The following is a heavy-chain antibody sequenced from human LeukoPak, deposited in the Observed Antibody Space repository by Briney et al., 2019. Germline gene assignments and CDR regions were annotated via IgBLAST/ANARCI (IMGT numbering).Heavy chain of an antibody. CDR3: ARDRYGDYVWGLGYYYYYYMDV. CDR2: IKQDGSEK. V-gene: IGHV3-7*01. J-gene: IGHJ6*03. D-gene: IGHD4-17*01. Sequence: PGGSLRLSCAASGSTFNTYWMSWVRQAPGKGLEWVANIKQDGSEKYYVDSVKGRFTISRDNAKNSLYLQMNSLRAEDTAVYYCARDRYGDYVWGLGYYYYYYMDVWGKGTTVTVSS. CDR1: GSTFNTYW.